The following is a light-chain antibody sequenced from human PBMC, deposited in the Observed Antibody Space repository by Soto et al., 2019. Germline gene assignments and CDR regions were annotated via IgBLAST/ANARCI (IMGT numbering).Light chain of an antibody. CDR1: SSDVGTRNF. J-gene: IGLJ1*01. V-gene: IGLV2-14*01. CDR2: QVT. Sequence: QSALTQPASKPRSPGQSITISCTGTSSDVGTRNFVSWYQQHPGKAPRLMIYQVTNRPSGVSNRFSGSKSGNTASLTISGLQAEDEADYYCSSYPDSTNYVFGTGTKVTVL. CDR3: SSYPDSTNYV.